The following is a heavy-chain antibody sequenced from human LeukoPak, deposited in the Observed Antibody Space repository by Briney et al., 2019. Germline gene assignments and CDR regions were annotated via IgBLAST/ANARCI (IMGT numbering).Heavy chain of an antibody. CDR3: ASAAGRGGSNYYMDV. V-gene: IGHV3-30-3*02. CDR2: ISYAGDNK. Sequence: GGSLRLSCAASGFIFSGSSMHWVRQAPGKGLEWVALISYAGDNKQYADSVKGRFNISRDDYRNMLHLQMDSLRPEDTAVYYCASAAGRGGSNYYMDVWGKGTTVTVSS. CDR1: GFIFSGSS. J-gene: IGHJ6*03. D-gene: IGHD2-15*01.